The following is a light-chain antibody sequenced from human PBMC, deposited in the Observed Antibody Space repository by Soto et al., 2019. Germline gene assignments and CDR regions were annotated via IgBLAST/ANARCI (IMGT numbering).Light chain of an antibody. V-gene: IGKV3-20*01. CDR1: QSVSSSH. CDR3: KLYGSSQA. Sequence: ENVLTQSPGTLSLSPGERATLSCRASQSVSSSHLAWYQQKPGQAPRLLIYGASSRATGIPDRFSGSGSGTNFTLTISRLEPEDFAVYYCKLYGSSQAFGGGTKVEIK. J-gene: IGKJ4*01. CDR2: GAS.